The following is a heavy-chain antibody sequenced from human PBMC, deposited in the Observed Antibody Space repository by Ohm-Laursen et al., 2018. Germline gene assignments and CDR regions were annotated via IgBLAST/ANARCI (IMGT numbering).Heavy chain of an antibody. D-gene: IGHD2-15*01. CDR2: IYYSGST. Sequence: PSETLSLTCTVSGGSISSYYWSWIRQPPGKGLEWIGYIYYSGSTNYNPSLKSRVTISVDTSKNQFSLKLSSVTAADTAVYYCARGYCSGGSCYLDYYGMDVWGQGTTVTVSS. V-gene: IGHV4-59*01. CDR1: GGSISSYY. CDR3: ARGYCSGGSCYLDYYGMDV. J-gene: IGHJ6*02.